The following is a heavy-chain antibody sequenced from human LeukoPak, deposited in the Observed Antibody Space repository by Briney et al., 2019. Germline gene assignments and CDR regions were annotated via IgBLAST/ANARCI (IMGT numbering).Heavy chain of an antibody. CDR1: GFSLRTSGVG. J-gene: IGHJ5*02. V-gene: IGHV2-5*02. Sequence: SGPTRVKPTQTLTQPHTLCGFSLRTSGVGVGWIRPPPEEALEWLTLIYWGDDKLYSPSLKRRLTITKDPSKNQVVLTMTHMDPVDTATYYCAHTGAILWFGELFEHWFDPWGQGTLVTVSS. D-gene: IGHD3-10*01. CDR3: AHTGAILWFGELFEHWFDP. CDR2: IYWGDDK.